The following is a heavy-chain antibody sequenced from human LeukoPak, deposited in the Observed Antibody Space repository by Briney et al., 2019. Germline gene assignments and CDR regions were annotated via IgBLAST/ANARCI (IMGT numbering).Heavy chain of an antibody. J-gene: IGHJ4*02. CDR1: GYTFTSYG. V-gene: IGHV1-18*01. CDR3: ARDLRATYYYGSGSYGTFDY. Sequence: ASVKVSFKASGYTFTSYGISWVRQAPGQGLEWMGWISAYNGNTNYAQKLQGRVTMTTDTSTSTAYMELRSLRSDDTAVYYCARDLRATYYYGSGSYGTFDYWGQGTLVTVSS. CDR2: ISAYNGNT. D-gene: IGHD3-10*01.